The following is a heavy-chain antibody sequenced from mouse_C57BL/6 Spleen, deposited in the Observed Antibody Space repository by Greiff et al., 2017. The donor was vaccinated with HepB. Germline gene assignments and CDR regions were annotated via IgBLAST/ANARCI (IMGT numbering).Heavy chain of an antibody. V-gene: IGHV1-50*01. D-gene: IGHD1-1*01. CDR1: GYTFTSYW. Sequence: VQLQQPGAELVKPGASVKLSCKASGYTFTSYWMQWVKQRPGQGLEWIGEIDPSDSYTNYNQKFKGKATLTVDKSSSTAYMQLSSLTSEDSAVYDCSKCYGSSPWFAYWGQGTLVTVSA. J-gene: IGHJ3*01. CDR3: SKCYGSSPWFAY. CDR2: IDPSDSYT.